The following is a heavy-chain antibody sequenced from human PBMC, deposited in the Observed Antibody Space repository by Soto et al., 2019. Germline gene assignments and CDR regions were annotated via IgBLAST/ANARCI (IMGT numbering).Heavy chain of an antibody. D-gene: IGHD2-21*02. J-gene: IGHJ4*02. Sequence: QVQLVESGGGLVKPGGSLRLSCAASGFTFSDYYMSWIRQAPGKGPEWVSYIRSSSSYTNYADSVKGRFNIWRDNAKNSLYRQMNSLRADDTAVDYGARGGYCGGDCSHSFDYWGQGTLVTVSS. V-gene: IGHV3-11*05. CDR3: ARGGYCGGDCSHSFDY. CDR1: GFTFSDYY. CDR2: IRSSSSYT.